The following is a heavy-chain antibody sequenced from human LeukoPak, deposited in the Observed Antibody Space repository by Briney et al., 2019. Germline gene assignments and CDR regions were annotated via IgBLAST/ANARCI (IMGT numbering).Heavy chain of an antibody. J-gene: IGHJ5*02. CDR3: ARDTGDYVSQFDP. CDR1: GYTFTSYA. Sequence: GASVKVSCKASGYTFTSYAMHWVRQAPGQRLAWMGWINAGNGNTKYSQKFQGRVTTTRDTSASTAYMELSSLRSEDTAVYYCARDTGDYVSQFDPWGQGTLVTVSS. D-gene: IGHD4-17*01. V-gene: IGHV1-3*01. CDR2: INAGNGNT.